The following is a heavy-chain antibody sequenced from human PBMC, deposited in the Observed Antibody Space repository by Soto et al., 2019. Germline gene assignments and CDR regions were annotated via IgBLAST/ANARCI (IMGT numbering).Heavy chain of an antibody. CDR2: LNPASQLR. V-gene: IGHV1-69*09. Sequence: QVGLLQSGAEVKRPGSSVKVSCKASGVPFNSYGFAWVRQAPGRGLEWVGRLNPASQLRKYEQSLQGRVNITANTSTPTAYMEMSGLTAEDRAVYYCARKKLASLDHWGQGTLVTVSS. CDR1: GVPFNSYG. J-gene: IGHJ4*02. CDR3: ARKKLASLDH.